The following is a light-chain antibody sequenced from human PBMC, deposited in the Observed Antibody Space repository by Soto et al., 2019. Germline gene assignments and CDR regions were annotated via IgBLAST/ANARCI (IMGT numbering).Light chain of an antibody. CDR2: DVA. V-gene: IGLV2-11*01. Sequence: QSALAQPRSVSGSPGQSVTISCTGTSSDVGSYDYVSWYQQHPGMAPKLMIYDVAKRPSGVSDRFSGSKSGNTASLTISGLQAEDDAEYYCCACVGRYSFVFGTGTKVTVL. CDR3: CACVGRYSFV. CDR1: SSDVGSYDY. J-gene: IGLJ1*01.